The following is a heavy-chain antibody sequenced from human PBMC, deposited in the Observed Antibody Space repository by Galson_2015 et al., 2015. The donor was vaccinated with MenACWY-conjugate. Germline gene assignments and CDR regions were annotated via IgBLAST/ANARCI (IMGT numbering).Heavy chain of an antibody. Sequence: CAISGDSVSRNIVAWNWIRQSPPRGLEWLGRIYYRSKWYNDYAESVRGRITINPDTSKSQFSLQLSSVTPEDTAVYYCARDAGALNCWGQGTLVTVSS. CDR1: GDSVSRNIVA. CDR2: IYYRSKWYN. CDR3: ARDAGALNC. V-gene: IGHV6-1*01. J-gene: IGHJ4*02. D-gene: IGHD1-26*01.